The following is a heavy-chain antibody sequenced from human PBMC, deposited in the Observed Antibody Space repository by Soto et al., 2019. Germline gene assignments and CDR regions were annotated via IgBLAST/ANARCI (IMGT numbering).Heavy chain of an antibody. CDR3: ARATNDYGDRH. J-gene: IGHJ4*02. Sequence: QVQLVQSGAEVKKPGASVKVSCKASGYTFTSYDINWVRQATGQGLEWMGWMNPNSGNTVYAQKFQGRVTMTRNTSLSTAYMELSSLRSDCTAVYYCARATNDYGDRHWGQGPLVTVSS. V-gene: IGHV1-8*01. CDR2: MNPNSGNT. CDR1: GYTFTSYD. D-gene: IGHD4-17*01.